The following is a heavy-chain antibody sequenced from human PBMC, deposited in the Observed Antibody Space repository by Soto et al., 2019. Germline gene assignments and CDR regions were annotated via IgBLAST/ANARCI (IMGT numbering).Heavy chain of an antibody. CDR1: GGSISSGGYY. J-gene: IGHJ6*02. Sequence: ASETLSLTCTVSGGSISSGGYYWSWIRQHPGKGLEWIGYIYYSGSTYYNPSLKSRVTISVDTSKNQFSLKLSSVTAADTAVYYCTGATTNYYYYYGMDVWGQGTTVTVPS. CDR3: TGATTNYYYYYGMDV. V-gene: IGHV4-31*03. D-gene: IGHD5-12*01. CDR2: IYYSGST.